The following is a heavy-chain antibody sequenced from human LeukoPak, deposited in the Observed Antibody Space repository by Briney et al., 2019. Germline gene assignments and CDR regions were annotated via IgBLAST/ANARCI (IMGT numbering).Heavy chain of an antibody. Sequence: GASVTVSCKASGYTFTGYYMHWVRQAPGQGLEWMGWINPNSGGTNYAQKFQGRITITRDTTISTAYMELSRLRSDDTAVYYCARDQSYSGSYFTYYYYYMDVWGKGTTVTISS. V-gene: IGHV1-2*02. J-gene: IGHJ6*03. D-gene: IGHD1-26*01. CDR2: INPNSGGT. CDR1: GYTFTGYY. CDR3: ARDQSYSGSYFTYYYYYMDV.